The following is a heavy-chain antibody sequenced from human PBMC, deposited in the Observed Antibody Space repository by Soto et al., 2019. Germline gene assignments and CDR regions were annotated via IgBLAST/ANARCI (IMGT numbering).Heavy chain of an antibody. CDR3: ARGVPSSFGVAGRYCYYMDV. D-gene: IGHD3-3*01. J-gene: IGHJ6*03. V-gene: IGHV4-34*01. CDR1: GGSFSGYY. CDR2: INHSGST. Sequence: QVQLQQWGAGLLKPSETLSLTCAVYGGSFSGYYWSWIRQPPGKGLEWIGEINHSGSTNYNPSLKSRVTISVDTSKNQFSLKLSSVNAADTAVYYCARGVPSSFGVAGRYCYYMDVWGKGTTVTVSS.